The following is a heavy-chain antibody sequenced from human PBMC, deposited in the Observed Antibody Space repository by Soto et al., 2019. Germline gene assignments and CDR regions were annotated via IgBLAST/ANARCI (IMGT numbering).Heavy chain of an antibody. CDR1: GFTFGTYA. J-gene: IGHJ4*02. CDR3: ARDYSSYGPFDY. CDR2: ISSSSTI. Sequence: PGGSLRLSCSASGFTFGTYAMHWVRQAPGKGLEWVSYISSSSTIYYADSVKGRFTISRDNAKNSLYLQMNSLRAEDTAVYYCARDYSSYGPFDYWGQGTLVTVSS. V-gene: IGHV3-48*01. D-gene: IGHD5-18*01.